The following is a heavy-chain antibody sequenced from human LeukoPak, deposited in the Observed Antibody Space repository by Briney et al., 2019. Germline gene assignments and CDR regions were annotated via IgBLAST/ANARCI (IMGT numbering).Heavy chain of an antibody. V-gene: IGHV1-69*10. D-gene: IGHD5-12*01. CDR1: GGIFSTYP. CDR3: ARANGPYPTSGYYAGYFYYYMDV. J-gene: IGHJ6*03. CDR2: IIPIFHIA. Sequence: ASVRVSCKSSGGIFSTYPINWVRQAPGQGLEWMGGIIPIFHIANYAQKFQGRVTITADKSTSTVYMELSSLRSDDTAVYYCARANGPYPTSGYYAGYFYYYMDVWGKGTTVTVSS.